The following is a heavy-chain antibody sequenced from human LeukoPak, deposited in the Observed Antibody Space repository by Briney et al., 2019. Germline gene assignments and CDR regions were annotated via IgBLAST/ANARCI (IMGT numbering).Heavy chain of an antibody. Sequence: SQTLSLTCTVSGGSISSGCYYWSWIRQPAGKGLEWIGRIYTSRSTNYNPSLKSRVTISVDTSKNQFSLKLSSVTAADTAVYYCARVGCSSTSCYGWFYYMDVWGKGTTVTVSS. V-gene: IGHV4-61*02. CDR3: ARVGCSSTSCYGWFYYMDV. CDR2: IYTSRST. D-gene: IGHD2-2*01. J-gene: IGHJ6*03. CDR1: GGSISSGCYY.